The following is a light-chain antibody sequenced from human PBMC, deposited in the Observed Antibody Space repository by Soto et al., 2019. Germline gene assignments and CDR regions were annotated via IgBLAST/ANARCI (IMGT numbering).Light chain of an antibody. J-gene: IGKJ1*01. V-gene: IGKV3-15*01. Sequence: EIVMTQSPATLSVSPGERATLSCRASQSVSSNLAWYQQKPGQAPRLLIYGASTRATGIPARFSGSWSGTEFTLTISSLQSADFGVYYCQQYNNWPPWTFGQGTKVEIK. CDR1: QSVSSN. CDR2: GAS. CDR3: QQYNNWPPWT.